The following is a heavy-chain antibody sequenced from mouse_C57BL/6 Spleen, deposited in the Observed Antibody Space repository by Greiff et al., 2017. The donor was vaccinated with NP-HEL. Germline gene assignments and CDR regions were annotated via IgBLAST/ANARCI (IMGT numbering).Heavy chain of an antibody. D-gene: IGHD1-1*01. CDR2: INPNNGGT. CDR3: ARLGYYGSSPFLYYAMDY. Sequence: VQLQQSGPELVKPGASVKISCKASGYTFTDYYMNWVKQSHGKSLEWIGDINPNNGGTSYNQKFKGKATLTVDKSSSTAYMELRSLTSEDSAVYYCARLGYYGSSPFLYYAMDYWGQGTSVTVSS. CDR1: GYTFTDYY. V-gene: IGHV1-26*01. J-gene: IGHJ4*01.